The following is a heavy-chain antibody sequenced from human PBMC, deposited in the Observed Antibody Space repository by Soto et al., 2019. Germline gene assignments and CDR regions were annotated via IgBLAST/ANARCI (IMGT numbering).Heavy chain of an antibody. CDR1: GGSISSSSYY. D-gene: IGHD3-10*01. CDR3: AREQWFGELSGVDV. Sequence: SQTLSLTCTVSGGSISSSSYYWGWIRQPPGMGLEWIGSIYYSGNTYYNPSLKSRVTISVDTAKNQFSLKLSSVTAADTAVYYCAREQWFGELSGVDVWGQGTTVTVS. J-gene: IGHJ6*02. V-gene: IGHV4-39*02. CDR2: IYYSGNT.